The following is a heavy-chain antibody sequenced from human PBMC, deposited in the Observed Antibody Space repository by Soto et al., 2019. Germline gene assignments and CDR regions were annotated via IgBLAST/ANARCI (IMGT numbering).Heavy chain of an antibody. CDR3: AKTDPARRYGDYAGAFDI. V-gene: IGHV4-34*01. CDR2: INHSGST. J-gene: IGHJ3*02. Sequence: SETLSLTCAVYGGSFSGYYWSWIRQPPGKGLEWIGEINHSGSTNYNPSLKSRVTISVDTSKNQFSLKLSSATAADTAVYYCAKTDPARRYGDYAGAFDIWGQGTMVTVSS. D-gene: IGHD4-17*01. CDR1: GGSFSGYY.